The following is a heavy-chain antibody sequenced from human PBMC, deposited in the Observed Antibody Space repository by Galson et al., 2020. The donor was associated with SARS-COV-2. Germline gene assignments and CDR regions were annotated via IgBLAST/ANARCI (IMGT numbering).Heavy chain of an antibody. CDR1: GFTLSRSA. CDR3: ARETDDYTSSWFDY. J-gene: IGHJ5*01. Sequence: QLGESLKISCAASGFTLSRSAMHWVRQAPGKGLEWVAIISYDGTTKYNSDSVKGRFTISRDISKNTLYLQLTSLRPEDTAVYYCARETDDYTSSWFDYWGQGTLVTVSS. CDR2: ISYDGTTK. V-gene: IGHV3-30*04. D-gene: IGHD6-13*01.